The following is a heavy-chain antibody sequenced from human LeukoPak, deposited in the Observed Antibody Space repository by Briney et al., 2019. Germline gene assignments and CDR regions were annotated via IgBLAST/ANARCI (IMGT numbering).Heavy chain of an antibody. CDR2: ISSSGST. CDR1: GDSISSGDYY. V-gene: IGHV4-61*02. CDR3: ARHGGYNPRYYFDY. D-gene: IGHD5-24*01. J-gene: IGHJ4*02. Sequence: SETLSLTCTVSGDSISSGDYYWSWIRQPAGKGLEWIGRISSSGSTNYNPSLKSRVTISVDTSKNQFSLKLSSVTAADTAVYYCARHGGYNPRYYFDYWGQGTLVTVSS.